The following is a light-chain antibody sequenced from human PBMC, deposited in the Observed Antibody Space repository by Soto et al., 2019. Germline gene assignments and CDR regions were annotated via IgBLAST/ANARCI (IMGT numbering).Light chain of an antibody. J-gene: IGKJ3*01. Sequence: EIVLTQSPGTLSLSPGERATLSCRASQSFSSSYLAWYQKKPGQAPSLLIYGASSRATGITDRFSGSGSGSSFTLTISSVEPEVFAVYYCQHYGSALFTFGPGTKVDVK. CDR2: GAS. CDR1: QSFSSSY. V-gene: IGKV3-20*01. CDR3: QHYGSALFT.